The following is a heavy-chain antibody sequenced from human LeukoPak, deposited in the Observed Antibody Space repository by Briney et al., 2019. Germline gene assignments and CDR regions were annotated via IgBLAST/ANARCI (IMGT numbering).Heavy chain of an antibody. Sequence: GGTLRLSCAASGFTFSSYGMSWVRQAPGKGLEWVSAISGSGGSTYYADSVKGRFTISRDNSKNTLYLQMNSLRAEGTAVYYCAKVGRRKVFDYWGQGTLVTVSS. CDR2: ISGSGGST. D-gene: IGHD1-1*01. J-gene: IGHJ4*02. CDR3: AKVGRRKVFDY. V-gene: IGHV3-23*01. CDR1: GFTFSSYG.